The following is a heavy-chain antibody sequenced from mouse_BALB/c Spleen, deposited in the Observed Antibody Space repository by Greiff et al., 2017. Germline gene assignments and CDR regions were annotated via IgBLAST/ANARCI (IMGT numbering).Heavy chain of an antibody. CDR3: AREDDCVSSAGFAY. V-gene: IGHV1-54*01. D-gene: IGHD1-1*01. Sequence: QVQLKQSGAGLVRPGTSVKVSCKASGYAFTNYLIAWVKQRPGQGLEWIGVINPGSGGTNYNEKFKGQATLTADKSSSTAYMQLSSLTSDDSAVYFCAREDDCVSSAGFAYWGQGTLVTVSA. J-gene: IGHJ3*01. CDR1: GYAFTNYL. CDR2: INPGSGGT.